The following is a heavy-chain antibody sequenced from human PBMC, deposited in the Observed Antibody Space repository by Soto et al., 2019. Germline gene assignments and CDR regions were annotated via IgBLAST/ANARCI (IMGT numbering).Heavy chain of an antibody. CDR2: ISSSSSTI. Sequence: EVQLVESGGGLVQPGGSLRLSCAASGFTFSSYSMNWVRQAPGKGLEWVSYISSSSSTIYYADSVKGRFTISRDNAKNSLYLQMNSLRDEDTAVYYCARGVWFGELLPYFDYWGQGTLVTVSS. CDR3: ARGVWFGELLPYFDY. V-gene: IGHV3-48*02. J-gene: IGHJ4*02. D-gene: IGHD3-10*01. CDR1: GFTFSSYS.